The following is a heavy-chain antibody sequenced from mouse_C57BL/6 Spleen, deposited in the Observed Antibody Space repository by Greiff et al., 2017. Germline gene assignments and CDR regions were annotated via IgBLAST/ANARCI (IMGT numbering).Heavy chain of an antibody. CDR1: GYAFSSSW. CDR3: AREGNNLWFAY. J-gene: IGHJ3*01. V-gene: IGHV1-82*01. CDR2: IYPGDGDT. D-gene: IGHD1-3*01. Sequence: VQLQQSGPELVKPGASVKISCKASGYAFSSSWMNWVKQRPGKGLEWIGRIYPGDGDTKYNEKFKSKATLTVDKPSSTAYMQLSSLTSEDSAVYYCAREGNNLWFAYWGQGTLVTVSA.